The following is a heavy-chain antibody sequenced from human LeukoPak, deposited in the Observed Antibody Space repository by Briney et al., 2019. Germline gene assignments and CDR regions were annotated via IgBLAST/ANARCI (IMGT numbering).Heavy chain of an antibody. V-gene: IGHV3-7*01. Sequence: GGSLRLSCAASGFTFRRYWMSCVREAPGKGLEWVANIKQDGSEKYYVDSVKGRFTISRDNAKNSLYRQMNSLRAEDTAVYSCASRHDIWGQGTMVTVSS. CDR3: ASRHDI. CDR2: IKQDGSEK. J-gene: IGHJ3*02. CDR1: GFTFRRYW.